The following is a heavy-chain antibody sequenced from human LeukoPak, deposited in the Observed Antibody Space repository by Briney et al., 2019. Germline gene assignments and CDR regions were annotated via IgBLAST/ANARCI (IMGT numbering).Heavy chain of an antibody. Sequence: GSLRLSCAASGFTFSSYSMNWVRQPPGKGLEWIGEINHSGSTNYNPSLKSRVTISVDTSKNQFSLKLSSVTAADTAVYYCARVVKITMVRGVNMLLLLRSDYYYMDVWGKGTTVIVSS. D-gene: IGHD3-10*01. V-gene: IGHV4-34*01. CDR1: GFTFSSYS. CDR3: ARVVKITMVRGVNMLLLLRSDYYYMDV. CDR2: INHSGST. J-gene: IGHJ6*03.